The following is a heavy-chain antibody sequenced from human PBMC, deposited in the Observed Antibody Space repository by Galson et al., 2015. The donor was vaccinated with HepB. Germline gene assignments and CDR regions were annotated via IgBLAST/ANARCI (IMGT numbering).Heavy chain of an antibody. V-gene: IGHV1-69*13. J-gene: IGHJ4*02. Sequence: SVKVSCKASGGTFSSYAISWVRQAPGQGLEWMGGIIPIFGTANYAQKFQGRVTITADESTCTAYMELSSLRSEDTAVYYCASSSPADIVVVPAEVAGTPHYYFDYWGQGTLVTVSS. CDR1: GGTFSSYA. D-gene: IGHD2-2*01. CDR3: ASSSPADIVVVPAEVAGTPHYYFDY. CDR2: IIPIFGTA.